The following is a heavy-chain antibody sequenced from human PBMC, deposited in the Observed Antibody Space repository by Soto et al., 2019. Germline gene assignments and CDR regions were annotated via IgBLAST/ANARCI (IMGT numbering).Heavy chain of an antibody. Sequence: GESLKISCKGSGYSFTSYWIGWVRQMPGKGLEWMGIIYPGDSDTRYSPSFQGQVTISADKSISTAYLQWSSLKASDTAMYYWARRGLYYYDSSWENAFDIWGQGTMVTVSS. CDR3: ARRGLYYYDSSWENAFDI. D-gene: IGHD3-22*01. CDR2: IYPGDSDT. J-gene: IGHJ3*02. V-gene: IGHV5-51*01. CDR1: GYSFTSYW.